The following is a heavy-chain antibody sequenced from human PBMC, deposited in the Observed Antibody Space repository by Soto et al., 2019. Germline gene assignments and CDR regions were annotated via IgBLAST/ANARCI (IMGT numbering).Heavy chain of an antibody. CDR1: GFTFTSSA. V-gene: IGHV1-58*01. J-gene: IGHJ6*04. CDR2: IVVGSGNT. D-gene: IGHD1-26*01. CDR3: AAEGIVGATRGAYYYGMDV. Sequence: SVKVSCKASGFTFTSSAVQWVRQARGQRLEWIGWIVVGSGNTNYAQKFQERVTITRDMSTSTAYMELSSLRSEDTAVYYCAAEGIVGATRGAYYYGMDVWGKGTTVTVSS.